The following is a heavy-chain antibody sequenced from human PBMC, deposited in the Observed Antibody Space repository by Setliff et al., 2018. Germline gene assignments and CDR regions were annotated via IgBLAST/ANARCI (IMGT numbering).Heavy chain of an antibody. D-gene: IGHD3-3*01. CDR3: ARDVFDFRTGQAGP. V-gene: IGHV3-30*03. CDR1: GFTVSTFS. Sequence: GGSLRLSCAASGFTVSTFSMHWVRQAPVKGLEWVATISDDGSNEFYADSVKGRFTVFRDNSKNTLYLQMNSLRVEDTAVYYCARDVFDFRTGQAGPWGQGTLVTVSS. CDR2: ISDDGSNE. J-gene: IGHJ5*02.